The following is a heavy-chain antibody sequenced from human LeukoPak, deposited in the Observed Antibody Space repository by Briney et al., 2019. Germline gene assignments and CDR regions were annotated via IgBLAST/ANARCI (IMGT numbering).Heavy chain of an antibody. D-gene: IGHD6-13*01. CDR1: GYTFTSYG. CDR3: ARGIGRSSWNHDAFDI. V-gene: IGHV1-18*01. CDR2: ISAYNGNT. J-gene: IGHJ3*02. Sequence: ASVKVSCKASGYTFTSYGISWVRQAPGQGLEWMGWISAYNGNTNYAQKLQGRVTMTTDTSTSTAYKELRSLRSDDTAVYYCARGIGRSSWNHDAFDIWGQGTMVTVSS.